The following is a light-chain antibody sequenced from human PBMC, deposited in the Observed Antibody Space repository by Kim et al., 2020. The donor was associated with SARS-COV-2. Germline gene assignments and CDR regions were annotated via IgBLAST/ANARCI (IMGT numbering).Light chain of an antibody. CDR2: GAS. V-gene: IGKV3-15*01. Sequence: SPGERVTLSCRASQSVSSNLAWYQQKPGQTPRLLIYGASTAATGIPARFSGSGSGTEFTLTITSLQSEDFTLYYCQQYYIWPLTFGGGTKVDIK. J-gene: IGKJ4*01. CDR3: QQYYIWPLT. CDR1: QSVSSN.